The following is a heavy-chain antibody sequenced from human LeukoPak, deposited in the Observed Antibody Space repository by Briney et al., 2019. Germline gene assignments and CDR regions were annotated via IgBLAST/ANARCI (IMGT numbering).Heavy chain of an antibody. Sequence: PGGSLRLSCAASGFTFSDYYMSWIRQAPGKGLEWLSFVNEDGSETGYADSVKGRFTISRDNAKNMVYLQMNSLRPEDTAVYYCARTTVTIWFDPWGLGTLVSVSS. V-gene: IGHV3-11*06. CDR1: GFTFSDYY. CDR3: ARTTVTIWFDP. J-gene: IGHJ5*02. D-gene: IGHD4-17*01. CDR2: VNEDGSET.